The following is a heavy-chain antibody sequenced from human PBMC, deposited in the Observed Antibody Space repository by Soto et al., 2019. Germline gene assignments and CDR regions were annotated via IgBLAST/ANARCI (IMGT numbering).Heavy chain of an antibody. J-gene: IGHJ5*02. D-gene: IGHD1-26*01. CDR1: GGSISSGGYS. Sequence: LSLTCAVSGGSISSGGYSWSWIRQPPGKGLEWIGYIYHSGSTYYNPSLKSRVTISVDRSKNQFSLKLSSVTAADTAVYCCARGWEAWFDPWGQGTLVTVSS. V-gene: IGHV4-30-2*01. CDR3: ARGWEAWFDP. CDR2: IYHSGST.